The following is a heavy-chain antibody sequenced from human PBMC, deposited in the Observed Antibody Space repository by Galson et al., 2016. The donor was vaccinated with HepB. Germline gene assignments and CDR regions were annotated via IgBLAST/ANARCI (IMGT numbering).Heavy chain of an antibody. J-gene: IGHJ6*02. Sequence: SLRLSCAASGFTSSSYWMHWARQAPGKGLVWVSRISSDGSKTTYADSVKGRFTISRDNAKNTLSLQMNSLRVEDTAVYYCHVWFGESRYGVDVWGPGTTVTVSS. CDR3: HVWFGESRYGVDV. CDR2: ISSDGSKT. D-gene: IGHD3-10*01. V-gene: IGHV3-74*01. CDR1: GFTSSSYW.